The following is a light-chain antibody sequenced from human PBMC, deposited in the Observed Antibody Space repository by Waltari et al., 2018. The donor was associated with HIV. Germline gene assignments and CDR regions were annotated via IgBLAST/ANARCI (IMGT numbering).Light chain of an antibody. CDR3: SSFTTSITVV. V-gene: IGLV2-18*02. CDR1: SSDVGNYNE. CDR2: DVS. J-gene: IGLJ2*01. Sequence: QSALTQPPSVSGSLGQSVTISCTGTSSDVGNYNEVSWYQQSPGTAPKLMIYDVSNRPSGVPDRFSGSMSGNTASLTISGLQAEDEADYYCSSFTTSITVVFGGGTKLTVL.